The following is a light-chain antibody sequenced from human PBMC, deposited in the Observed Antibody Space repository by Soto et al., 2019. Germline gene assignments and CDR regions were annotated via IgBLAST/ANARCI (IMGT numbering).Light chain of an antibody. J-gene: IGKJ1*01. CDR1: QSVSSN. Sequence: EIVMTQSPAPLSLSPGERATLSCRASQSVSSNLAWYQQKPGQAPRLLIYDAYNRATGIPPRFSGSGSGTDFTLTISSLQPDDFATYYCQHYNSYSEAFGQGTKVDIK. CDR2: DAY. V-gene: IGKV3D-15*01. CDR3: QHYNSYSEA.